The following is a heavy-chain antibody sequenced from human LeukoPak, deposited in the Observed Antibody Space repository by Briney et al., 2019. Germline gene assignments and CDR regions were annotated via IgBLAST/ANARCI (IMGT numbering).Heavy chain of an antibody. CDR3: ARHIRIRYYYGSGKNSDAFDI. CDR2: ISHSGTT. V-gene: IGHV4-38-2*01. J-gene: IGHJ3*02. Sequence: PGGSLRLSCAASGFTVSNAWMNWVRQAPGKGLEWIGSISHSGTTYYNPSLKSRVTISVDTSKNQFSLKLSSVTAADTAVYYCARHIRIRYYYGSGKNSDAFDIWGQGTMVTVSS. D-gene: IGHD3-10*01. CDR1: GFTVSNAW.